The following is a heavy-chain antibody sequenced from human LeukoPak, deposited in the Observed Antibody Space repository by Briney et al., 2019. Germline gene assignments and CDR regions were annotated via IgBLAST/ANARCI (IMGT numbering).Heavy chain of an antibody. J-gene: IGHJ4*02. V-gene: IGHV3-33*01. CDR3: ARANPGTVDY. CDR2: IWYDGSNK. Sequence: GRSLRLSCAASGFTFSSYGMHWVRQAPGKGLEWVAVIWYDGSNKYYADSVKGRFTISRDNSKNTLCLQMNSLRAEDTAVYYCARANPGTVDYWGQGTLVTVSS. CDR1: GFTFSSYG. D-gene: IGHD1/OR15-1a*01.